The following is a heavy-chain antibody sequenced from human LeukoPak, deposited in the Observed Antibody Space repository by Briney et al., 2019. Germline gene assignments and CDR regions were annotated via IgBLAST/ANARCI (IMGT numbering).Heavy chain of an antibody. D-gene: IGHD2-2*01. CDR1: GFTFSTYS. CDR3: AKVRDTFSVVAAASLYY. CDR2: VSSSSNYI. Sequence: GGSLRLSCAASGFTFSTYSMNWVRDAPGKGLVWVSSVSSSSNYIYYADSMKGRFTISRDNAKNSVYLQMNSLRAEDTAVYYCAKVRDTFSVVAAASLYYWGQGTLVTVSS. J-gene: IGHJ4*02. V-gene: IGHV3-21*01.